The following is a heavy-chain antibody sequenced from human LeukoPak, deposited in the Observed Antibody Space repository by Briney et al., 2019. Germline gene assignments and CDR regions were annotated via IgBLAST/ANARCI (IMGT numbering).Heavy chain of an antibody. CDR3: ARGREGLRFLEWFHV. V-gene: IGHV3-23*01. D-gene: IGHD3-3*01. CDR1: GFTFSTFA. J-gene: IGHJ6*04. Sequence: GGSLRLSCEASGFTFSTFAMIWVRQPPGKGLEWVSSIFPSGGEIHYADSVRGRFTISRDNSKSTLSLQMNSLRSEDTAVYYCARGREGLRFLEWFHVWGKGTTVTISS. CDR2: IFPSGGEI.